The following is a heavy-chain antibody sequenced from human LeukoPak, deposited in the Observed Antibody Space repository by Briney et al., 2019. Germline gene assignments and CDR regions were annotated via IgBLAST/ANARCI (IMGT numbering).Heavy chain of an antibody. CDR3: ARGWSSGSYYDY. D-gene: IGHD1-26*01. CDR2: ISAYNGNT. Sequence: ASVKVSCKASGYAFTSYGISWVRQAPGQGLEWVGWISAYNGNTNYAQKLQGRVTMTTDTSTSTAYMELRSLRSDDTAVYYCARGWSSGSYYDYWGQGTLVTVSS. J-gene: IGHJ4*02. V-gene: IGHV1-18*01. CDR1: GYAFTSYG.